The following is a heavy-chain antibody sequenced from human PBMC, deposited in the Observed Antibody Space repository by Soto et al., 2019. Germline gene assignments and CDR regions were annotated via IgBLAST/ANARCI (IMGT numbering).Heavy chain of an antibody. CDR2: ISSSGTTI. D-gene: IGHD4-17*01. CDR3: ARSTVTYPRGMDV. Sequence: GGSLRLSCAASGFTFRSYEMNWVRQAPGKGLEWISYISSSGTTIYYAGSVKGRFTISRDNAKNSLYLQMNSLRAEDTALYYCARSTVTYPRGMDVWGQGTTVTVSS. J-gene: IGHJ6*02. V-gene: IGHV3-48*03. CDR1: GFTFRSYE.